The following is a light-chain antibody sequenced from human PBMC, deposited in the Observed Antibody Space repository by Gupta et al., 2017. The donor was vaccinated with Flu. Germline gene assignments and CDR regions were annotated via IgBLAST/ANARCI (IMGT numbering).Light chain of an antibody. CDR3: QQTHTFPPT. CDR1: QNINTY. CDR2: GAS. J-gene: IGKJ2*01. V-gene: IGKV1-39*01. Sequence: DIQLTHSPSSLSASVGDRVTITCRASQNINTYLNWYQQRPGNSPKLLIYGASSLQSGVPSRFRGSGSGTNFILTISSLQAGDFATYYCQQTHTFPPTFGQGTKLDIK.